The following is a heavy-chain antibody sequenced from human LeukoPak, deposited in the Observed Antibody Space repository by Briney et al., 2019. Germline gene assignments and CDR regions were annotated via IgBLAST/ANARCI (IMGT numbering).Heavy chain of an antibody. CDR2: ISSSSSYI. Sequence: GGSLRLSCAASGFTFSSYSMNWVRQAPGKGLEWVSSISSSSSYIYYADSVKGRFTISRDNAKNSLYLQMNSLRAEDTAVYYCARGAGKYIDSSLDYWGQGTLVTVPS. CDR3: ARGAGKYIDSSLDY. J-gene: IGHJ4*02. D-gene: IGHD3-10*01. V-gene: IGHV3-21*01. CDR1: GFTFSSYS.